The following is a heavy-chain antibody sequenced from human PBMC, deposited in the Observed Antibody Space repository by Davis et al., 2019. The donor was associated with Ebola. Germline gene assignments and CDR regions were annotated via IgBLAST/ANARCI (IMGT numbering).Heavy chain of an antibody. CDR2: INHSGST. Sequence: SETLSLTCAVYGGSFSGYYWSWIRQPPGKGLEWIGEINHSGSTNYNPSLKSRVTISVDTSKNQFSLKLSSVTAADTAVYYCARTNQYYYDILTGYPKTMYYFDYWGQGTLVTVSS. D-gene: IGHD3-9*01. V-gene: IGHV4-34*01. J-gene: IGHJ4*02. CDR3: ARTNQYYYDILTGYPKTMYYFDY. CDR1: GGSFSGYY.